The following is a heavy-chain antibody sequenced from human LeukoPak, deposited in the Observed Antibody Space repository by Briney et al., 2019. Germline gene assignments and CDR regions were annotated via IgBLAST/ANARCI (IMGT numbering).Heavy chain of an antibody. CDR3: ARGLIVGAPDY. V-gene: IGHV4-34*01. CDR2: INHSGST. J-gene: IGHJ4*02. Sequence: SETLSLTCAVYGGSFSGYYWSWIRQPPGKGLEWIGEINHSGSTKYNPYLKSRVTISLNTSKNQFSLKLSSVTAADTAVYYCARGLIVGAPDYWGQGTLVTVSS. CDR1: GGSFSGYY. D-gene: IGHD1-26*01.